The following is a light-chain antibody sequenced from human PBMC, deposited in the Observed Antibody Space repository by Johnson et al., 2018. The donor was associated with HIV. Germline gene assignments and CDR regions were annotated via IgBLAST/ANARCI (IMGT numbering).Light chain of an antibody. V-gene: IGLV1-51*02. CDR3: ATWVGSLTIGGG. Sequence: QSVLSQPPSVSAAPGQKVTISCSGSSSNIGNKYVSWYQQLPGTAPKLLIYENTKRPSGIPDRFSGSKSGTSATLGITGLQTGDEADYYCATWVGSLTIGGGVGTGTKVTVL. CDR2: ENT. CDR1: SSNIGNKY. J-gene: IGLJ1*01.